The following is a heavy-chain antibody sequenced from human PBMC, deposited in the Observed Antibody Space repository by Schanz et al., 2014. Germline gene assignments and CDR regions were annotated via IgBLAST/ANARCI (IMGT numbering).Heavy chain of an antibody. J-gene: IGHJ4*02. CDR1: GFIFSDYA. V-gene: IGHV3-23*04. D-gene: IGHD3-3*01. CDR3: AATTILAD. Sequence: EVQLVESGGGLVQPGGSLRLSCTASGFIFSDYAMSWVRQAPGKGLEWVSGISGSGSSTFFADSVKGRFTISRDNAKSSLYLQMNSLRDEDTAVYYCAATTILADWGQGTLVAVSS. CDR2: ISGSGSST.